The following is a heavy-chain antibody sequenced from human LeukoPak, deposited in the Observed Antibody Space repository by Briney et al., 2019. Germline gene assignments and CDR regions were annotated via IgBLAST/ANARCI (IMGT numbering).Heavy chain of an antibody. V-gene: IGHV1-2*02. D-gene: IGHD6-19*01. CDR3: AIIDSSGAIGY. J-gene: IGHJ4*02. CDR2: INPNSGGT. CDR1: GYTFTGYY. Sequence: ASVKVSCKASGYTFTGYYIHWVRQAPGQGLEWMGWINPNSGGTMYAQKFQGRVTMTRDTSISTGYMELSRLRSDDTAVYFCAIIDSSGAIGYWGQGTLVTVSS.